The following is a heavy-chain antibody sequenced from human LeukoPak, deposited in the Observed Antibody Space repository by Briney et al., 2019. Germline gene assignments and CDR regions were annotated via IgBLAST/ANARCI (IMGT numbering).Heavy chain of an antibody. CDR2: IKQDGTQK. V-gene: IGHV3-7*01. Sequence: GSLRLSCAASGFTFSNAWMSWVRQAPGKGLEWVANIKQDGTQKFYVDSVKGRFTISRDNAKNSLYLQMNSLRAEDTAVYYCARDRWGYSYGGDWGQGILVTVSS. CDR3: ARDRWGYSYGGD. J-gene: IGHJ4*02. D-gene: IGHD5-18*01. CDR1: GFTFSNAW.